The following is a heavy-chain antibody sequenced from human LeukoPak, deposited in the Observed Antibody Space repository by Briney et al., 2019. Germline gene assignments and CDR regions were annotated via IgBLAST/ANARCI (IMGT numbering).Heavy chain of an antibody. V-gene: IGHV3-23*01. D-gene: IGHD3-22*01. J-gene: IGHJ4*02. CDR1: GFTFSSYA. CDR2: ISDSGGST. Sequence: GGSLRLSCAASGFTFSSYAMSWVRQAPGKGLEWVSAISDSGGSTYYADSVKGRFTISRDNSNNTLYLQMNSLRAEDTAVYYCTTRSLVVPNWGQGTLVTVSS. CDR3: TTRSLVVPN.